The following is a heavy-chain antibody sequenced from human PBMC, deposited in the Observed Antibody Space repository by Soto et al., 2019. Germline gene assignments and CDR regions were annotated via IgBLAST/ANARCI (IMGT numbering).Heavy chain of an antibody. D-gene: IGHD3-22*01. V-gene: IGHV4-59*01. CDR1: GGSLSSYY. CDR3: ARFYYDSSGYLPSPYYYYYGMDV. J-gene: IGHJ6*02. CDR2: IYYSGST. Sequence: SETLSLTCTVAGGSLSSYYWSWIRQPPGKGLEWIGYIYYSGSTNYNPSLKSRVTISVDTSKNQFSLKLSSVTAADTAVYYCARFYYDSSGYLPSPYYYYYGMDVWGQGTTVTVSS.